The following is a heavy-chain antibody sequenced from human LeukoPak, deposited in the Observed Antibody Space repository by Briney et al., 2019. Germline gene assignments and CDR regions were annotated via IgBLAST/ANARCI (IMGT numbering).Heavy chain of an antibody. V-gene: IGHV4-59*08. J-gene: IGHJ4*02. CDR1: GGSISNYY. D-gene: IGHD3-3*01. Sequence: SETLSLTCTVSGGSISNYYWSWIRQPPGKRLEWIGYVSYSGSSSSNPSLESRVTISVDMSKNQFSLRLSSVTASDTAVYYCARLQGRGENYLDYWGQGTLVTVSS. CDR2: VSYSGSS. CDR3: ARLQGRGENYLDY.